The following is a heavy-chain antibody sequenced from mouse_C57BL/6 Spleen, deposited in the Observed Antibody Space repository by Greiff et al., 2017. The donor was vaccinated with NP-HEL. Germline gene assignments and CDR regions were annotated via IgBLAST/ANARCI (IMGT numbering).Heavy chain of an antibody. Sequence: QVHVKQSGAELVRPGASVTLSCKASGYTFTDYEMHWVKQTPVHGLEWIGAIDPETGGTAYNQKFKGKAILTADKSSSTAYMELRSLTSEDSAVYYCTRSRDGYYPAWFAYWGQGTLVTVSA. CDR3: TRSRDGYYPAWFAY. CDR2: IDPETGGT. J-gene: IGHJ3*01. D-gene: IGHD2-3*01. V-gene: IGHV1-15*01. CDR1: GYTFTDYE.